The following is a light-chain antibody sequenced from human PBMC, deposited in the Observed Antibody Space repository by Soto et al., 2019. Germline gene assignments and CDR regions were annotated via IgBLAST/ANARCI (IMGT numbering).Light chain of an antibody. Sequence: QTVVTQPPSASGTPGQRVTISCSGSSSNVGSNSVNWYQHFPGTAPKVLIYRSTQRPSGVPDRFSGSKSGTSASLAISGLQSDDEADYYCAAWDDSLYGVVFGGGTKLTVL. CDR2: RST. CDR1: SSNVGSNS. J-gene: IGLJ2*01. CDR3: AAWDDSLYGVV. V-gene: IGLV1-44*01.